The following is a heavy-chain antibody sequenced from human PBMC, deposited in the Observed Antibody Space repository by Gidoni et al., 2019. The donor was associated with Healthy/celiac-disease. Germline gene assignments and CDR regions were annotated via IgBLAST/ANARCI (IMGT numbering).Heavy chain of an antibody. D-gene: IGHD2-21*02. CDR2: IWYDGSNK. J-gene: IGHJ4*02. Sequence: QVQLVESGGDVVKPGRSMRLSCAASGFTFSRYGRHWVRQAPGKGVEWVAFIWYDGSNKYYADSVKGRFTISRDNSKNTLYLQMNSLRAEDTAVYYCARGGDSRLDYWGQGTLVTVSS. CDR3: ARGGDSRLDY. V-gene: IGHV3-33*01. CDR1: GFTFSRYG.